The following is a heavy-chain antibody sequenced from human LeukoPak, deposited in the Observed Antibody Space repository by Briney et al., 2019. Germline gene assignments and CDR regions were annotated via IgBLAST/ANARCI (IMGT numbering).Heavy chain of an antibody. Sequence: ASVKVPCKASGYTFTGYYMHWVRQAPGQGLEWMGRINPNSGGTNYAQKFQGRVNMTRDTSISTAYMELSRLRSDDTAVYYCARASRNYCSGGSCFFDFDYWGQGTLVTVSS. D-gene: IGHD2-15*01. CDR1: GYTFTGYY. CDR2: INPNSGGT. CDR3: ARASRNYCSGGSCFFDFDY. V-gene: IGHV1-2*06. J-gene: IGHJ4*02.